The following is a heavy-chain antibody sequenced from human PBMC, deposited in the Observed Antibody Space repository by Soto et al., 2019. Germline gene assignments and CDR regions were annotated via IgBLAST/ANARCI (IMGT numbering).Heavy chain of an antibody. D-gene: IGHD6-19*01. CDR3: AKHLSSGYAMDV. CDR2: MSFDVSNK. J-gene: IGHJ6*02. Sequence: QVQLVESGGGVVQSGRSLRLSCAASGFTLSNYGMHWVRLAPGKGLEWVAVMSFDVSNKYYADSVKGRFTISRDNSKNTLYLQMNSLRDEDTAVYYCAKHLSSGYAMDVWGQGTTVTVSS. CDR1: GFTLSNYG. V-gene: IGHV3-30*18.